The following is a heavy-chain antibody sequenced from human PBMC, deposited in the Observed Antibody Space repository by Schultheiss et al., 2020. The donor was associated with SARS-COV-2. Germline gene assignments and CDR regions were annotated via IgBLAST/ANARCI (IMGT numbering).Heavy chain of an antibody. Sequence: GGSLRLSCAASGFTFSDFAMSWVRQAPGKGLECVSVIYSGGSTYYADSVKGRFTISRHNSKNTLYLQMNSLRAEDTAVYYCARGVAVAGTFNYYYGMDVWGQGTTVTVSS. CDR2: IYSGGST. D-gene: IGHD6-19*01. J-gene: IGHJ6*02. CDR3: ARGVAVAGTFNYYYGMDV. V-gene: IGHV3-53*04. CDR1: GFTFSDFA.